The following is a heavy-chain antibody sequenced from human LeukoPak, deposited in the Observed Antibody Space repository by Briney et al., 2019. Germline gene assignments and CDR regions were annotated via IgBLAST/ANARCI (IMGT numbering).Heavy chain of an antibody. CDR3: ARDPGYCSGGSCYFDY. V-gene: IGHV4-59*11. Sequence: SETLSLTCTVSGGSISSHYWSWIRQPPGKGLEWIGYIYYSGSTNYNPSLKSRVTISVDTSKNQFSLKLSSVTAADTAVYYCARDPGYCSGGSCYFDYWGQGTLVTVSS. CDR2: IYYSGST. D-gene: IGHD2-15*01. J-gene: IGHJ4*02. CDR1: GGSISSHY.